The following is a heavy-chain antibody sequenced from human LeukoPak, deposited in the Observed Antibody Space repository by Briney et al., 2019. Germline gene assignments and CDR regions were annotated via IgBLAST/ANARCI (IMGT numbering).Heavy chain of an antibody. D-gene: IGHD3-10*01. CDR3: ASALWFEGAFDI. J-gene: IGHJ3*02. V-gene: IGHV3-66*01. CDR1: GFTVSSNY. CDR2: IYSGGST. Sequence: GGSLRLSCAASGFTVSSNYMSWVRQAPGKGLEWVSVIYSGGSTYYADSVKGRFTISRDNSKNTLYLQMNSLRAEHTAVYYCASALWFEGAFDIWGQGTMVTVSS.